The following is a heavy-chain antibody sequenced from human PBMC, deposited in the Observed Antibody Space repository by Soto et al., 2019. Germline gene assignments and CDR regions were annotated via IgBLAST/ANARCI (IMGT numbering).Heavy chain of an antibody. CDR2: IKQDGSEK. CDR1: GFSFSGYR. V-gene: IGHV3-7*01. D-gene: IGHD4-17*01. J-gene: IGHJ4*02. CDR3: ARGSRDYGDY. Sequence: GGSLRLSCAASGFSFSGYRMNWVRQAPGKGLEWVAYIKQDGSEKIYADSLMGRFTISRDNAKNLVFLQMNSLRAEDTAVYFCARGSRDYGDYWGQGTQVTAPQ.